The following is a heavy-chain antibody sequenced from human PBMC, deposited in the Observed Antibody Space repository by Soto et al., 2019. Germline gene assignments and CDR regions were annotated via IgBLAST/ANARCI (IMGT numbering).Heavy chain of an antibody. V-gene: IGHV3-30*18. J-gene: IGHJ4*02. CDR1: GFTFSPYG. Sequence: QVQLVESGGGVVQPGRSLRLSCAASGFTFSPYGIHWVRQAPGKGLEWVSLISYDESKKFYAESVKGRFTISRDNSKNTVYLQMNSLRGEDTAVYYCAKDYYRGYSYAYDYWGQGTLVTVSS. CDR2: ISYDESKK. CDR3: AKDYYRGYSYAYDY. D-gene: IGHD5-18*01.